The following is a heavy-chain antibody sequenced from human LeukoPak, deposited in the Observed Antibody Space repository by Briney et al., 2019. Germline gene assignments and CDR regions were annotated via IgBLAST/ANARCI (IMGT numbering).Heavy chain of an antibody. D-gene: IGHD2-15*01. CDR3: ARDWGEDIVVVVAAYNWFDP. V-gene: IGHV3-21*01. CDR2: ISGSSYYI. J-gene: IGHJ5*02. Sequence: PGGSLRLSCAASGFTFSSYTINWVRQAPGKGLEWVSSISGSSYYIYYADSVRGRFTISRDNAKNSVYLQMNSLRAEDTAVYYCARDWGEDIVVVVAAYNWFDPWGQGTLVTASS. CDR1: GFTFSSYT.